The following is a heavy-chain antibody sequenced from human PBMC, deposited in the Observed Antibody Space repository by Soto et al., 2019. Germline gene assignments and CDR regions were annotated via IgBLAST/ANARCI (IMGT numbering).Heavy chain of an antibody. Sequence: GGSLRLSCAASGFTFSSYAMSWIRQAPGKGLEWVSAISGSGGSTYYADSVKGRFTISRDNSKNTLYLQMNSLRAEDTAVYYCAKELVSTRFLEWLPHFDYWGQGTLVTVS. CDR2: ISGSGGST. CDR3: AKELVSTRFLEWLPHFDY. J-gene: IGHJ4*02. V-gene: IGHV3-23*01. CDR1: GFTFSSYA. D-gene: IGHD3-3*01.